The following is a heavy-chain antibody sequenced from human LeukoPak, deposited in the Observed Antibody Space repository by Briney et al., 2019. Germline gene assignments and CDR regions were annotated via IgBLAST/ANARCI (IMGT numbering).Heavy chain of an antibody. D-gene: IGHD6-19*01. J-gene: IGHJ4*02. V-gene: IGHV1-18*04. CDR1: GYTFTSCG. Sequence: ASVKVSCKASGYTFTSCGISWVRQAPGQGLEWMGCISAYNGNTNYAQNLQGRVTMTTDTSTSTAYMELRSLRSDDTAVYYCARDLGRSSGWYFRSGGSLVDYWGQGTLVTVSS. CDR2: ISAYNGNT. CDR3: ARDLGRSSGWYFRSGGSLVDY.